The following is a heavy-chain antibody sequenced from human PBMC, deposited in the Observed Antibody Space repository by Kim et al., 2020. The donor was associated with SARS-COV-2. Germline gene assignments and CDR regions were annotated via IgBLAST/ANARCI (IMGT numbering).Heavy chain of an antibody. CDR2: ISSSSSYI. V-gene: IGHV3-21*01. J-gene: IGHJ6*03. Sequence: GGSLRLSCAASGFTFSSYSMNWVRQAPGKGLEWVSSISSSSSYIYYADSVKGRFTISRDNAKNSLYLQMNSLRAEDTAVYYCARAPTDCTNGVCYGIFYYYYYMDVWGKGTTVTVSS. CDR1: GFTFSSYS. D-gene: IGHD2-8*01. CDR3: ARAPTDCTNGVCYGIFYYYYYMDV.